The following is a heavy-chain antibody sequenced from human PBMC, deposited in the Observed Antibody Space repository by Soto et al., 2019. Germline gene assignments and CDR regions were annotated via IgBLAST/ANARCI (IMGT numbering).Heavy chain of an antibody. CDR2: MNPDTGGT. CDR1: GYTFSDFS. V-gene: IGHV1-2*04. Sequence: ASVKVCCKSSGYTFSDFSMHWVRQAPGQGLEWVGWMNPDTGGTNYAQKFQGWVTMTRDTSISTAYMELSRLRSDDTAVYYCARDPYTSSSGYYYGMDVWGQGTTVTVSS. D-gene: IGHD6-13*01. CDR3: ARDPYTSSSGYYYGMDV. J-gene: IGHJ6*02.